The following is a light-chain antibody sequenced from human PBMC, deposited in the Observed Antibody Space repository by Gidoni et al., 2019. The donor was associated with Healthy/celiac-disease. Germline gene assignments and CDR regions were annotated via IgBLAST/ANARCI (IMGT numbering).Light chain of an antibody. Sequence: ARRMTQHPSSFSSSTGDRVTITSRDSQGISSYLAWYQQQPGKAPQLLIYAASTLQSGVPSRFSGSCSGTDFTLTISCLQSEDFATYYCQQYDSYPPTFGGGTKVEIK. CDR1: QGISSY. J-gene: IGKJ4*01. V-gene: IGKV1-8*01. CDR3: QQYDSYPPT. CDR2: AAS.